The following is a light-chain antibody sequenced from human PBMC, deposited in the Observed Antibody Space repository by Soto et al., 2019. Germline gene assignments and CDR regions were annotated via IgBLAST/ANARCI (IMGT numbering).Light chain of an antibody. CDR1: QSISTW. CDR2: KAS. Sequence: DIQMTQSPSTLSASVGDRVTITCRASQSISTWLAWYQQKPGKAPKLLIYKASSLASGVPSRFTGSGSGTEFTLTISSLQPDDFAAYYCQQYSNYWTFGQGTKVEIK. CDR3: QQYSNYWT. V-gene: IGKV1-5*03. J-gene: IGKJ1*01.